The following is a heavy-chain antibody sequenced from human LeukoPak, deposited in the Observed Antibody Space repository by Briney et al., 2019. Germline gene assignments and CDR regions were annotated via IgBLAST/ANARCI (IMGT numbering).Heavy chain of an antibody. CDR2: IIPILGIA. CDR1: GGTFSSYA. Sequence: GSSVKVSCKASGGTFSSYAISWVRQAPGQGLEWMGRIIPILGIANYAQKFQGRVTITADKSTSTAYMELSSPRSEDTAVYYCARDVRGSGYDYYGMDVWGQGTTVTVSS. D-gene: IGHD3-10*02. V-gene: IGHV1-69*04. J-gene: IGHJ6*02. CDR3: ARDVRGSGYDYYGMDV.